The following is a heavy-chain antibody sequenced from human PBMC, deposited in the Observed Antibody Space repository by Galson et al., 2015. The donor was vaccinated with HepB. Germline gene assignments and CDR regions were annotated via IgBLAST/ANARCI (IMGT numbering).Heavy chain of an antibody. CDR1: GFTFSSYA. J-gene: IGHJ4*02. CDR2: TSGSGDGT. D-gene: IGHD6-19*01. CDR3: VTGTYRSGWYV. Sequence: SLRLSCAASGFTFSSYAMSWVRRAPGKGPEWVAATSGSGDGTHYADSVKGRFSISRDNSKNTLSLQMNSLRADDTAVYYCVTGTYRSGWYVWGQGTLVTVSS. V-gene: IGHV3-23*01.